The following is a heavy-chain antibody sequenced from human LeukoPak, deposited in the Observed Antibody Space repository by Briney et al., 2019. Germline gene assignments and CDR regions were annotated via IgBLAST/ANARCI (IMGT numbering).Heavy chain of an antibody. Sequence: QAGGSLRLSCAASGFTFSNYWMHWVRQAPGKGLVWVSLINSDGSSTNYADSVKGRFTIYRDNAKNTLYLQMNSLRAEDTAVYYCARDYGDAFDVWSQGTMVTVSS. D-gene: IGHD4-17*01. V-gene: IGHV3-74*01. CDR2: INSDGSST. J-gene: IGHJ3*01. CDR3: ARDYGDAFDV. CDR1: GFTFSNYW.